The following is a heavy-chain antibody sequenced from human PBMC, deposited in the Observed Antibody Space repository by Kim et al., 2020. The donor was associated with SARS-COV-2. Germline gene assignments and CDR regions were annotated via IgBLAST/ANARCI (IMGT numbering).Heavy chain of an antibody. V-gene: IGHV3-15*01. Sequence: GTTDSAAPVKGRFTISRDDSKNTRYLQMNSLKTEDTAVYYCTTESPPFDYWGQGTLVTVSS. CDR2: GTT. CDR3: TTESPPFDY. J-gene: IGHJ4*02.